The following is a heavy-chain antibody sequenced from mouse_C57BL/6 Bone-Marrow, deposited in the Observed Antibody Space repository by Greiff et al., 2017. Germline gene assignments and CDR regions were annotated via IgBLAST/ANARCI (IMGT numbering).Heavy chain of an antibody. CDR1: GYTFTSYW. V-gene: IGHV1-64*01. Sequence: VKLQQPGAELVKPGASVKLSCKASGYTFTSYWMHWVKQRPGQGLEWIGMIHPNSGSTNYNEKFKSKATLTVDKSSSTAYMQLSSLTSEDSAVXYCARSKRRIEPFAYWGQGTLVTVSA. CDR3: ARSKRRIEPFAY. J-gene: IGHJ3*01. CDR2: IHPNSGST.